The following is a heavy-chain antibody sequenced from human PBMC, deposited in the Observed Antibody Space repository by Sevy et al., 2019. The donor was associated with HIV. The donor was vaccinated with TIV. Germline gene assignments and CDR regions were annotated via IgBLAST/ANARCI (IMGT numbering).Heavy chain of an antibody. V-gene: IGHV3-30*18. CDR2: ISYDGSNK. J-gene: IGHJ4*02. Sequence: GGSLRLSCAASGFTFSSYGMHWVRQAPGKGLEWVAVISYDGSNKYYADSVKGRFTISRDNSKNTRYLQMNSLRAEDTAVYYCAKDRGGRGAAGLDYWGQGTLVTVSS. CDR1: GFTFSSYG. D-gene: IGHD6-13*01. CDR3: AKDRGGRGAAGLDY.